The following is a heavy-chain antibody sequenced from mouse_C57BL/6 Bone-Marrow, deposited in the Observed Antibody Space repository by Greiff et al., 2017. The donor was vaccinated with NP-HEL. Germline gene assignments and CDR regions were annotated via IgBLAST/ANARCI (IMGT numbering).Heavy chain of an antibody. CDR3: ARVSNFDY. J-gene: IGHJ2*01. V-gene: IGHV2-2*01. Sequence: VQLQESGPGLVQPSQSLSITCTVSGFSLTSYGVHWVRQSPGKGLEWLGVIWRGGSTDYNAAFISRLSISKDNSKSQVFFKMNSLQAYDTAIYYCARVSNFDYWGQGTTLTVSS. CDR1: GFSLTSYG. CDR2: IWRGGST.